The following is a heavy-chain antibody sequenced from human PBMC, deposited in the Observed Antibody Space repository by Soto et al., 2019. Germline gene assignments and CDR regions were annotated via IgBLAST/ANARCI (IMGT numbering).Heavy chain of an antibody. V-gene: IGHV3-30-3*01. Sequence: QVQLVESGGGVVQPGRSLRLSCAASGFTFSSYAMHWVRQAPGKGLEWVAVISYDGSNKYYADSVNGRFTISRDNSKNTLYLQMNSLRAEDTAVYYCARDLSWNTAMEHDYWGQGTLVTVSS. D-gene: IGHD5-18*01. J-gene: IGHJ4*02. CDR3: ARDLSWNTAMEHDY. CDR2: ISYDGSNK. CDR1: GFTFSSYA.